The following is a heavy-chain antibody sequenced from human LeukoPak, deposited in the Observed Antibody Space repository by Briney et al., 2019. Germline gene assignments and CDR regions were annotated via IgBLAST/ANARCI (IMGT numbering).Heavy chain of an antibody. V-gene: IGHV1-69*13. J-gene: IGHJ4*02. CDR3: AREAAGMISFDY. D-gene: IGHD3-10*01. CDR1: GGTFSSYA. CDR2: IIPIFGTA. Sequence: SVKVSCKASGGTFSSYAISWVRQAPGQGREWMGGIIPIFGTANYAQKFQGRVTITADESTSTAYMELSSLRSEDTAVYYCAREAAGMISFDYWGQGTLVTVSS.